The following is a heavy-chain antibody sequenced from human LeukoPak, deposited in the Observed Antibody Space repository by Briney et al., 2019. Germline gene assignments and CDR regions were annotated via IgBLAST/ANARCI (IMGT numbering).Heavy chain of an antibody. CDR1: GFTFSSYA. CDR3: AKVGLYCSGGSCYPSYFDY. Sequence: GGSLRLSCAASGFTFSSYAMSWVRQAPGKGLEGVTAISGSGGSTYYADSVKGRFTISRDNSKNTLYLQMNSLRAEDTAVYYCAKVGLYCSGGSCYPSYFDYWGQGTLVTVSS. V-gene: IGHV3-23*01. J-gene: IGHJ4*02. CDR2: ISGSGGST. D-gene: IGHD2-15*01.